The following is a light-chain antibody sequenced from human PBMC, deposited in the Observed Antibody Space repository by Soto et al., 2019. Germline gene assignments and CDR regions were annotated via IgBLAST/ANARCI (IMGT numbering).Light chain of an antibody. J-gene: IGKJ5*01. CDR3: QQYSAYPLT. CDR2: TTS. CDR1: QGISNL. Sequence: DIQLTQSPSSLSASVGDRVTITCRASQGISNLLAWHQQKPGKAPKSLIKTTSILLSGVPSRFSGSGSETDFTLTISGLQPEDLATYYCQQYSAYPLTFGQGTRLELK. V-gene: IGKV1-16*01.